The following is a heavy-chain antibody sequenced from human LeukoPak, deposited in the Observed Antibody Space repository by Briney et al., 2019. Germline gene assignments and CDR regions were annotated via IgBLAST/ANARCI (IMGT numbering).Heavy chain of an antibody. V-gene: IGHV4-38-2*02. Sequence: KPTETLSLTCTVSGYSISSGYYWGWIWQPPGKGLEWIGSIYHSGTTYYNPSLKSRVTISVDTSKNQFSLKLSSVTAADTAVYYCARVESSGWYAFNVFDIWGQGTMVTVSS. D-gene: IGHD6-19*01. CDR2: IYHSGTT. J-gene: IGHJ3*02. CDR3: ARVESSGWYAFNVFDI. CDR1: GYSISSGYY.